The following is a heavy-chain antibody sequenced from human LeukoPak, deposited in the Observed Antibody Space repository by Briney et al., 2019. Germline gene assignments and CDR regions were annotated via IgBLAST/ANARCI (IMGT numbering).Heavy chain of an antibody. V-gene: IGHV1-2*02. Sequence: ASVKVCCTASGYTFTGYYMPWVRQAPGQGLEWMGWINPNSGGTNYAQKFQGRVTMTRDTSISTAYMELSRLRSDDTAVYYCARDPNYYGSGRYCIYYFDDWGQASLASVSS. D-gene: IGHD3-10*01. CDR3: ARDPNYYGSGRYCIYYFDD. CDR1: GYTFTGYY. J-gene: IGHJ4*02. CDR2: INPNSGGT.